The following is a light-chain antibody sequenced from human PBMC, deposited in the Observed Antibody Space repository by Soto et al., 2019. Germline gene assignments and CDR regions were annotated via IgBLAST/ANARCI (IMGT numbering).Light chain of an antibody. V-gene: IGLV2-8*01. J-gene: IGLJ1*01. CDR3: SSYAGGNNHI. CDR1: STDVGGYNY. Sequence: QSALTQPPSASGSPGQSVTISCTGTSTDVGGYNYVSWYQQHPGKAPKLIIYEVSKGPSGVPERFSGSKSGNTASLTVSGLQAEDEEDYYCSSYAGGNNHIFGTGTKLTVL. CDR2: EVS.